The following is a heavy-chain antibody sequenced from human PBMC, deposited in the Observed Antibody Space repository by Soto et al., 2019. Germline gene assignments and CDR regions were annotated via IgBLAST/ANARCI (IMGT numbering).Heavy chain of an antibody. J-gene: IGHJ5*02. V-gene: IGHV4-31*03. CDR3: ARDRGYCSGGSCVTNWFDP. CDR2: IYYSGST. Sequence: SETLSLTCTVSGGSISSGGYYWSWIRQHPGKGLEWIGYIYYSGSTYYNPSLKSRVTISVDTSKNQFSLKLSSVTAADTAVYYCARDRGYCSGGSCVTNWFDPWGQGTLVTVSS. D-gene: IGHD2-15*01. CDR1: GGSISSGGYY.